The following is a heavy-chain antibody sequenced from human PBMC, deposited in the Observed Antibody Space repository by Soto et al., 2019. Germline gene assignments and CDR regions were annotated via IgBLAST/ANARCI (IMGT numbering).Heavy chain of an antibody. CDR1: GGSFSDYY. V-gene: IGHV4-34*01. CDR3: ARTSRFAY. J-gene: IGHJ4*02. Sequence: QVLLQQWGAGLLKPSETLSLTCAVYGGSFSDYYWSWIRQPPGKGLEWIGEINHSGSTNYNPSLRGRATIPVDPAKSQFSLRLSSVTAADTAVYYCARTSRFAYWGQGTLVTVSS. D-gene: IGHD6-6*01. CDR2: INHSGST.